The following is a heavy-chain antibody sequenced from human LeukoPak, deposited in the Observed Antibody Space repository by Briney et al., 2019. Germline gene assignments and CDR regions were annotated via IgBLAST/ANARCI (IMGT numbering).Heavy chain of an antibody. CDR3: ASVPTLHGSGSYWRGGQDY. CDR1: GDSVSSNSAA. V-gene: IGHV6-1*01. D-gene: IGHD3-10*01. Sequence: SQTLSLTCAISGDSVSSNSAAWNWIRQSPSRGLEWLGRTYYRSKWYNDYAVSVKSRITINPDTSKNQFSRQLNSVTAADTAVYYCASVPTLHGSGSYWRGGQDYWGQGTLVTVSS. CDR2: TYYRSKWYN. J-gene: IGHJ4*02.